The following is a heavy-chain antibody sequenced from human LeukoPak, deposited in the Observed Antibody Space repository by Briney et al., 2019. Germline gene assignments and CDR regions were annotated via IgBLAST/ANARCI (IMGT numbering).Heavy chain of an antibody. V-gene: IGHV4-39*01. CDR2: IYYSGST. CDR1: GGSISSSSYY. CDR3: ARGKGVYYYYMDV. D-gene: IGHD3-10*01. Sequence: TSETLSLTCTVSGGSISSSSYYWGWIRQPPGKGLEWIGSIYYSGSTYYNPSLKSRVTISVDMSKNQFSLKLSSVTAADTAVYYCARGKGVYYYYMDVWGKGTTVTVSS. J-gene: IGHJ6*03.